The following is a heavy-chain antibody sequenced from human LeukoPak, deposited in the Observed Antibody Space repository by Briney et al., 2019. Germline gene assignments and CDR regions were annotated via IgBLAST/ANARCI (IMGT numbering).Heavy chain of an antibody. CDR2: ISSSGSTI. Sequence: SGGSLRLSCAASGFTFSDYYMSWIRQAPGKGLEWVSYISSSGSTIYYADSVKGRFTISRDNAENSLYLQMNSLRAEDTAVYYCAKKMSITAASQVDYWGQGTLVTVSS. CDR1: GFTFSDYY. J-gene: IGHJ4*02. CDR3: AKKMSITAASQVDY. V-gene: IGHV3-11*01. D-gene: IGHD1-20*01.